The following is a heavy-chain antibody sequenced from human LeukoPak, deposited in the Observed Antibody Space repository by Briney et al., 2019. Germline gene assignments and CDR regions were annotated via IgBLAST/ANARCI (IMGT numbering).Heavy chain of an antibody. CDR1: GFTFSDYE. CDR2: ITRSGGSI. V-gene: IGHV3-48*03. CDR3: ARVQHSTLPIAGSRSRYYDY. Sequence: GGSLRLSCAAPGFTFSDYEMNWVRQAPGKGLEWVSYITRSGGSIDYADSVKGRFTISRDNAKNSVSLQMDSLRAEDTALYYCARVQHSTLPIAGSRSRYYDYWGQGTLVTVSS. D-gene: IGHD6-13*01. J-gene: IGHJ4*02.